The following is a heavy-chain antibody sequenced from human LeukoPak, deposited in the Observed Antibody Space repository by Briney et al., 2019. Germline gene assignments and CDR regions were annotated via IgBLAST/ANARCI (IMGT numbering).Heavy chain of an antibody. CDR2: IYNSGSP. J-gene: IGHJ6*03. V-gene: IGHV4-59*01. Sequence: PSETLSLTCTVSGGSISSYYWNWIRQPPGKGLEWIGYIYNSGSPNYNPSLKSRVTILVDASKNQFSLKLNSVTAADTAVYYCARATSGQRRDGYNYYYYYYMDVWGKGTTVTV. D-gene: IGHD5-24*01. CDR3: ARATSGQRRDGYNYYYYYYMDV. CDR1: GGSISSYY.